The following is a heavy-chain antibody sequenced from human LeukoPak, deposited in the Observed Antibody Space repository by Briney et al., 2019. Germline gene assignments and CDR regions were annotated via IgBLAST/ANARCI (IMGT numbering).Heavy chain of an antibody. V-gene: IGHV3-30*03. D-gene: IGHD5-12*01. J-gene: IGHJ3*02. CDR3: ARGYSGYDHAFDI. CDR1: GFTFSSYG. CDR2: ISNEGSTT. Sequence: GGSLRLSCAASGFTFSSYGMHWVRQAPGKGLEWVAVISNEGSTTYYTDSVKGRFTISRDSAKNSLYLQMNSLRAEDTAVYYCARGYSGYDHAFDIWGQGTMVTVSS.